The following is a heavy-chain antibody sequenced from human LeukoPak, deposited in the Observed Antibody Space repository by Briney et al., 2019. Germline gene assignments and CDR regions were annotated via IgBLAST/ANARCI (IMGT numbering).Heavy chain of an antibody. J-gene: IGHJ6*03. CDR2: IYYSGST. CDR3: ARHASQIVVVPAAHYYYYYYMDV. D-gene: IGHD2-2*01. V-gene: IGHV4-39*01. CDR1: GGSISSSSYY. Sequence: SETLSLTCTVSGGSISSSSYYWGWIRQPPGKGLEWIGSIYYSGSTYYNPSLKSRFTISVDTSKNQFSLKLSSVTAAATAVYYCARHASQIVVVPAAHYYYYYYMDVWGKGTTVTVSS.